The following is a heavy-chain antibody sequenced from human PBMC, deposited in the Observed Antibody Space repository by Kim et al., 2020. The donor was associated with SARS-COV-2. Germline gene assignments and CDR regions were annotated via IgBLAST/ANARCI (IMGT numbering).Heavy chain of an antibody. D-gene: IGHD4-17*01. CDR1: GGSISSSNW. CDR3: ASLPSPYYGDYGGFDY. CDR2: IYHSGST. Sequence: SETLSLTCAVSGGSISSSNWWSWVRQPPGKGLEWIGEIYHSGSTNYNPSLKSRVTISVDKSKNQFSLKLSSVTAADTAVYYCASLPSPYYGDYGGFDYWGQGTLVTVSS. V-gene: IGHV4-4*02. J-gene: IGHJ4*02.